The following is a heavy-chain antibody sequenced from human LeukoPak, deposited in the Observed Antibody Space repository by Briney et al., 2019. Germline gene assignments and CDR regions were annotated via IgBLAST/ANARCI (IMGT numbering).Heavy chain of an antibody. J-gene: IGHJ1*01. CDR3: AADLPNYYDRRYFQH. Sequence: GASVKLSCKASGFTFRTSGMQWVRQARGQRLEWIGWIVVGSGNTDYAQKFQERVTITRDMSTSTAYMELSSLRSEDTAVYYCAADLPNYYDRRYFQHWGQGTLVTVSS. CDR1: GFTFRTSG. V-gene: IGHV1-58*02. CDR2: IVVGSGNT. D-gene: IGHD3-22*01.